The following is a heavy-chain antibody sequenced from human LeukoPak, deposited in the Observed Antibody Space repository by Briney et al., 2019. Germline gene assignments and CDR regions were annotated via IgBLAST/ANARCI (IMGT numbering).Heavy chain of an antibody. CDR1: GYTFTGYY. Sequence: ASVNVSCKASGYTFTGYYMHWVRQAPGQGLEWMGWINPNSGGTNYAQKFQGRVTMTRDTSISTAYMELSRLRSDDTAVYYCARYCTNGVCDDYWGQGTLVTVSS. CDR3: ARYCTNGVCDDY. V-gene: IGHV1-2*02. J-gene: IGHJ4*02. CDR2: INPNSGGT. D-gene: IGHD2-8*01.